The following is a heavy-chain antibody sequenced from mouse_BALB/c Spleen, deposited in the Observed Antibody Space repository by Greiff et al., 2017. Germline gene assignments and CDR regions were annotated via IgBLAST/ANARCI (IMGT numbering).Heavy chain of an antibody. V-gene: IGHV1-80*01. J-gene: IGHJ2*01. D-gene: IGHD3-3*01. Sequence: VQLQQSGAELVRPGSSVKISCKASGYAFSSYWMNWVKQRPGQGLEWIGQIYPGDGDTNYNGKFKGKATLTADKSSSTAYMQLSSLTSEDSAVYFCAREDNSYLDYWGQGTTLTVSS. CDR1: GYAFSSYW. CDR3: AREDNSYLDY. CDR2: IYPGDGDT.